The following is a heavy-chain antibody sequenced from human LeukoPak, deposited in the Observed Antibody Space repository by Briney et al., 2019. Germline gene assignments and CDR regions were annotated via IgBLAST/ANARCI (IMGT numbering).Heavy chain of an antibody. Sequence: GRSLRLSCAASGFTFSSYAMHWVRQAPGKGLEWVAVISYDGSNKYYADSVKGRFTISRDNSKNTLYLQMNSLRAEDTAVYYCARAVAGTHWFDPWGQGTLVIISS. V-gene: IGHV3-30-3*01. J-gene: IGHJ5*02. D-gene: IGHD6-19*01. CDR2: ISYDGSNK. CDR1: GFTFSSYA. CDR3: ARAVAGTHWFDP.